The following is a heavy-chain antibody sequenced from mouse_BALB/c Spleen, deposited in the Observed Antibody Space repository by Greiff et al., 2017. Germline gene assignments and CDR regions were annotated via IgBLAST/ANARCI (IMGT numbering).Heavy chain of an antibody. Sequence: EVKVEESGPGLVKPSQSLSLTCTVTGYSITSDYAWNWIRQFPGNKLEWMGYISYSGSTSYNPSLKSRISITRDTSKNQFFLQLNSVTTEDTATYYCARYYRSYYYAMDYWGQGTSVTVSS. J-gene: IGHJ4*01. CDR1: GYSITSDYA. D-gene: IGHD2-14*01. CDR3: ARYYRSYYYAMDY. V-gene: IGHV3-2*02. CDR2: ISYSGST.